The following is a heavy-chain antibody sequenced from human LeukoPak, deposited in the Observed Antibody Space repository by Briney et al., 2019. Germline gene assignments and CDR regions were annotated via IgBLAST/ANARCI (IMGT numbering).Heavy chain of an antibody. D-gene: IGHD3-22*01. CDR2: FDPADEQT. J-gene: IGHJ4*02. CDR3: ATYDSSGYLDF. V-gene: IGHV1-24*01. Sequence: ASVKVSCKVSGYSLSELSIQWVRQAPGKGLEGMGGFDPADEQTIFAQSFQGRVSMTEDTSADTAYMELSRLRSDDTAVYYCATYDSSGYLDFWGQGTLVTISS. CDR1: GYSLSELS.